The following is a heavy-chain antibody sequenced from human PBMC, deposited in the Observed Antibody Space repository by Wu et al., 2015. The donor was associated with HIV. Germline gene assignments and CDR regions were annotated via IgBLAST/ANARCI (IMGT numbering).Heavy chain of an antibody. V-gene: IGHV1-18*01. CDR3: ARSEYCSSTSCYGYYYYMDV. D-gene: IGHD2-2*01. J-gene: IGHJ6*03. Sequence: QVQLVQSGAEVKKPGASVKVSCKASGYTFTSYGISWVRQAPGQGLEWMGWISAYNGNTNYAQKFQGRVTMTTDTSTSTAYMELRSLRSDDTAMYYCARSEYCSSTSCYGYYYYMDVVGTKGPRSTVSS. CDR1: GYTFTSYG. CDR2: ISAYNGNT.